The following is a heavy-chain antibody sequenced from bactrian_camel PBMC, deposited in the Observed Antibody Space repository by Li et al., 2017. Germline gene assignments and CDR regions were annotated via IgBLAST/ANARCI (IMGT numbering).Heavy chain of an antibody. D-gene: IGHD3*01. V-gene: IGHV3-2*01. Sequence: HVQLVESGGGSVQVGGSLRLSCAASVFNLYMSWVRQAPGKGLEWVSSIYTGSSPHYTGGETTFASDSVKGRFTISRDNAKNTVYLQIYSLKSEDTDLYFCATGEGFDCSGAYCSLHYWGQGTQVTIS. J-gene: IGHJ4*01. CDR2: IYTGSSPHYTGGETT. CDR1: VFNLY. CDR3: ATGEGFDCSGAYCSLHY.